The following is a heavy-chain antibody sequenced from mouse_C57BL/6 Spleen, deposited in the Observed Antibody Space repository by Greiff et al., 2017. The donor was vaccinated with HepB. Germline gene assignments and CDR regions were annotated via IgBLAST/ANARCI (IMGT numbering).Heavy chain of an antibody. V-gene: IGHV1-82*01. CDR2: IYPGDGDT. D-gene: IGHD2-13*01. J-gene: IGHJ4*01. Sequence: QVQLKESGPELVKPGASVKISCKASGYAFSSSWMNWVKQRPGKGLEWIGRIYPGDGDTNYNGKFKGKATLTADKSSSTAYMQLSSLTSEDSAVYFCARPDYMDYWGQGTSVTVSS. CDR1: GYAFSSSW. CDR3: ARPDYMDY.